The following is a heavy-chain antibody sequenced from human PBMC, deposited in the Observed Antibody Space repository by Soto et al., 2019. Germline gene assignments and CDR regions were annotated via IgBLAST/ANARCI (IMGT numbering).Heavy chain of an antibody. Sequence: QVQLQESGPGLVKPSQTLSLTCTVSGGSISSGGYYWSWIRQHPGKGLEWIGYIYYSGSTYYNPSLKSRVTISVDTSKNQFSLKLSSVTAADTAVYYCARVGTVPITKWYFDLWGRGTLVTVSS. CDR1: GGSISSGGYY. CDR3: ARVGTVPITKWYFDL. CDR2: IYYSGST. V-gene: IGHV4-31*03. D-gene: IGHD5-12*01. J-gene: IGHJ2*01.